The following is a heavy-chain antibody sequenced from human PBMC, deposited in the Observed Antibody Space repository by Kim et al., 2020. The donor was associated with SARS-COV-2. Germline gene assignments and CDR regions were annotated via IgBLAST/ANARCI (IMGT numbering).Heavy chain of an antibody. CDR1: GFTFDDYA. Sequence: GGSLRLSCAASGFTFDDYAMHWVRQAPGKGLEWVSLISGDGGSTYYADSVKGRFTISRDNSKNSLYLQMNSLRTEDTALYYCAKDIERGAVAGREPLGAFDIWGQGTMVTVSS. CDR2: ISGDGGST. CDR3: AKDIERGAVAGREPLGAFDI. V-gene: IGHV3-43*02. D-gene: IGHD6-19*01. J-gene: IGHJ3*02.